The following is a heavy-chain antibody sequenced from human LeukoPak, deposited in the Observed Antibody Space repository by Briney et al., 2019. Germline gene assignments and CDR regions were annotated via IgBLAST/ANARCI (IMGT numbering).Heavy chain of an antibody. CDR1: GYTFTSYD. J-gene: IGHJ4*02. CDR2: MNPNSGNT. CDR3: ARGGDGYNRLENSFDY. D-gene: IGHD5-24*01. V-gene: IGHV1-8*01. Sequence: VSVKVSCKASGYTFTSYDINWVRQATGQGLEWMGWMNPNSGNTGYAQKFQGRVTMTRNTSISTAYMELSSLRSEDTAVYYCARGGDGYNRLENSFDYWGQGTLVTVSS.